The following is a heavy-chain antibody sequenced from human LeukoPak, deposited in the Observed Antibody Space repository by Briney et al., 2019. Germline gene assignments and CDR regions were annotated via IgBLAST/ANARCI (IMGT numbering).Heavy chain of an antibody. Sequence: SVKVSCKASGGTFSSYAISWVRQAPGQGLEWMGRIIPILGIANYAQKFQGRVTITADKSTSTAYMELSSLGSEDTAVYYCARGVSMSTSCYAHWGQGTLVTVSS. V-gene: IGHV1-69*04. CDR1: GGTFSSYA. CDR2: IIPILGIA. CDR3: ARGVSMSTSCYAH. J-gene: IGHJ4*02. D-gene: IGHD2-2*01.